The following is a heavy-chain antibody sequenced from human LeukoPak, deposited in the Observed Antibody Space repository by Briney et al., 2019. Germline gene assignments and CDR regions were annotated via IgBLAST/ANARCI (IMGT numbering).Heavy chain of an antibody. CDR2: MNPNSGNT. Sequence: ASVKVSCKASGYAFSSYDSSWVRQATGQRLERMVWMNPNSGNTGYAQKFQGRVTMTRNTSISTAYMELSSLRSEDTAVYYCARGPGLLCSGGGCYRGGSFDYWGQGTLVTVSS. CDR1: GYAFSSYD. CDR3: ARGPGLLCSGGGCYRGGSFDY. J-gene: IGHJ4*02. V-gene: IGHV1-8*02. D-gene: IGHD2-15*01.